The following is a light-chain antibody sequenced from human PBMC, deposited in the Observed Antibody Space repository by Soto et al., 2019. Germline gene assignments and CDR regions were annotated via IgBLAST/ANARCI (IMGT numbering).Light chain of an antibody. CDR1: SSDVGGYNY. J-gene: IGLJ2*01. Sequence: QAVVTQPASVSGSPGQSITISCTGTSSDVGGYNYVSWYQHYPGKAPKLIIYEVSNRPSGVSNRFSGSKSGNTASLTLSGLQAEDEADYYCSSYARNSVLFGGGTKVTVL. CDR2: EVS. V-gene: IGLV2-14*01. CDR3: SSYARNSVL.